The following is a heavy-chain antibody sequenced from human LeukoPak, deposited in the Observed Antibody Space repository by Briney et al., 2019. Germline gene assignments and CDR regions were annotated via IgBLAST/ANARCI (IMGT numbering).Heavy chain of an antibody. CDR3: AKDMGYGSGSYHYYYYYGMDV. CDR1: GFTFDDYA. CDR2: ISWKSGSI. V-gene: IGHV3-9*01. D-gene: IGHD3-10*01. J-gene: IGHJ6*02. Sequence: GGSLRLSCAASGFTFDDYAMHWVRQAPGKGLEWVSGISWKSGSIGYADSVKGRFTISRDNAKNSLYLQMNSLRAEDTALYYCAKDMGYGSGSYHYYYYYGMDVWGQGTTVTVSS.